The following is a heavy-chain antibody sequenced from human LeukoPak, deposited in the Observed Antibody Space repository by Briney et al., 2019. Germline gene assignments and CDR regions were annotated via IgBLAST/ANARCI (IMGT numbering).Heavy chain of an antibody. CDR3: AKDTEYYDSSGYYYFDF. CDR2: ISYDGSNK. V-gene: IGHV3-30*18. CDR1: GFTFSSYG. J-gene: IGHJ4*02. D-gene: IGHD3-22*01. Sequence: PGRSLRLSCAASGFTFSSYGMHWVRQAPGKGLEWVAVISYDGSNKYYADSVKGRFNISIDNSKNTVYLQMNSLRAEDTAVYYGAKDTEYYDSSGYYYFDFWGQGTLVTVSS.